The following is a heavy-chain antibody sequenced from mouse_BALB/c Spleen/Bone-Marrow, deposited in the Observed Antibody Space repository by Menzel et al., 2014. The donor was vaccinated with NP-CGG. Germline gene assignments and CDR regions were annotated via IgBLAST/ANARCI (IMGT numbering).Heavy chain of an antibody. CDR2: IDPANGNT. J-gene: IGHJ4*01. D-gene: IGHD2-1*01. Sequence: EVQLQQSGAELVKPGASVKLSCTASGFNIKDTYMHWVKQRPEQGLDWVGRIDPANGNTKYDPKFQGKATITADTSSNAAYLQLSSLTSEDTAVYYCAREDYGNSYAMDYWGQETSVTVSS. CDR1: GFNIKDTY. CDR3: AREDYGNSYAMDY. V-gene: IGHV14-3*02.